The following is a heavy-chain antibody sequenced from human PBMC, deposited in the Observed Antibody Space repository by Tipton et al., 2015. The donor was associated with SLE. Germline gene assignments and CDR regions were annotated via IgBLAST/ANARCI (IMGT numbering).Heavy chain of an antibody. Sequence: SLRLSCAASGFTFSSYGMHWVRQAPGKGLEWVAVISYDGSNKYNADSVKGRFTISRDNAKNSLYLQMNSLRAEDTAVYYCASGIAAAGRKDYWGQGTLVTVSS. J-gene: IGHJ4*02. D-gene: IGHD6-13*01. CDR1: GFTFSSYG. V-gene: IGHV3-30*03. CDR2: ISYDGSNK. CDR3: ASGIAAAGRKDY.